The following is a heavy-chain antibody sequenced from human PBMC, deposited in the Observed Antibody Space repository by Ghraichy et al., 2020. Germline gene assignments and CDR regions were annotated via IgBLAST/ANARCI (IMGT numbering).Heavy chain of an antibody. CDR1: GGSISSSSYY. D-gene: IGHD2-21*01. CDR3: ASCGGGSTPYYYYQGVDV. J-gene: IGHJ6*02. CDR2: VYYSGST. V-gene: IGHV4-39*01. Sequence: SETLSLTCTVSGGSISSSSYYWGWIRQSPGKGLEWIGSVYYSGSTYCNPSLKSRVTISVDRSKNQFSLKLSSVTAADTAVYFCASCGGGSTPYYYYQGVDVWGQGTTVTVSS.